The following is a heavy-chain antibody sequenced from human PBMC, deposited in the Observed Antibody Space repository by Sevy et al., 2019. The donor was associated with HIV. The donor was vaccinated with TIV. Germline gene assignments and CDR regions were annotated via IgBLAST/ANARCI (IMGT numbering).Heavy chain of an antibody. V-gene: IGHV4-59*01. CDR1: GGSISSYY. J-gene: IGHJ5*02. CDR3: ARDGLGAVPPYYNRFDP. CDR2: IYYSGST. Sequence: SETLSLTCTVSGGSISSYYWSWIRQPPGKGLEWIGYIYYSGSTNYNPSLKSRVTISVDTSKNQFSLKLSSVTAADTAVYYCARDGLGAVPPYYNRFDPWGQGTLVTVSS. D-gene: IGHD3-16*01.